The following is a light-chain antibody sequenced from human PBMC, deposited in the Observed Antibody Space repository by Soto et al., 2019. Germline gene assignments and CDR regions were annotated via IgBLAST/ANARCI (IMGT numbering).Light chain of an antibody. V-gene: IGKV1-27*01. CDR3: QKYTSALVT. CDR2: AAS. Sequence: DIQMTQSPSSLSASVGDRVTITCRASQGISNYLAWYQQKPVKVPKLLIYAASTLQSGVPSRFSGSGSGTDFTLTISSLQPEDVATYYCQKYTSALVTFGQGTRLEIK. CDR1: QGISNY. J-gene: IGKJ5*01.